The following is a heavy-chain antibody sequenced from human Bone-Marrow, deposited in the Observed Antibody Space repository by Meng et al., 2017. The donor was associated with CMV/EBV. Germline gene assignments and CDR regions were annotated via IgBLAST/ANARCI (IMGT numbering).Heavy chain of an antibody. V-gene: IGHV1-8*01. Sequence: ASVKVSCKASGYTFTSYDINWVRQATGQGLEWMGWMNPNSGNTGNAQKFQGRVTMTRNTSISTAYMELSSLRSEDTAVYYCARGRVVVVPAARWFDPWGQGTLVTVSS. CDR3: ARGRVVVVPAARWFDP. CDR1: GYTFTSYD. CDR2: MNPNSGNT. J-gene: IGHJ5*02. D-gene: IGHD2-2*01.